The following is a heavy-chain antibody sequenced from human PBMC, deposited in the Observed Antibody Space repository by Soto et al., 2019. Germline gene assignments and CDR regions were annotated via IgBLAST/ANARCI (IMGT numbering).Heavy chain of an antibody. D-gene: IGHD2-2*01. CDR3: ARGRIVVVPAAIKNWFDP. V-gene: IGHV4-39*07. Sequence: PSETLSLTCTVSGGSISSSSYYWSWIRQPPGKGLEWIGEINHSGSTNYNPSLKSRVTISVDTSKNQFSLKLSSVTAADTAVYYCARGRIVVVPAAIKNWFDPWGQGTLVTVSS. CDR1: GGSISSSSYY. CDR2: INHSGST. J-gene: IGHJ5*02.